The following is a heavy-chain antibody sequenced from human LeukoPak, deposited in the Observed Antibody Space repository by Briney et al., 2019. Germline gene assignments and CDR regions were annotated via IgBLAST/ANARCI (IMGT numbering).Heavy chain of an antibody. Sequence: GGSLRLSCAASGFTFSSYGMHWVRQAPGKGLEWVAVISYDGSNKYYADSVKGRFTISRDNSKNTLYLQLNSLRAEDTAVYYCAKNYYDSSGYYYIIDYWGQGTLVTVSS. J-gene: IGHJ4*02. CDR1: GFTFSSYG. CDR3: AKNYYDSSGYYYIIDY. D-gene: IGHD3-22*01. CDR2: ISYDGSNK. V-gene: IGHV3-30*18.